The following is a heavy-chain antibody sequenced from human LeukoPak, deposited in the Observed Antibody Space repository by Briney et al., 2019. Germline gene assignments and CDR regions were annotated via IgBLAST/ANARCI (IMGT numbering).Heavy chain of an antibody. V-gene: IGHV3-48*04. J-gene: IGHJ6*04. Sequence: GGSLRLSCAASGFTFSSYSMSWVRQAPGKGLEWVSSISSSGSTIYYADSVKGRFTISRDDAKNSLYLQMNSLRAEDTAVYYCAELGITMIGGVWGKGTTVTISS. D-gene: IGHD3-10*02. CDR2: ISSSGSTI. CDR3: AELGITMIGGV. CDR1: GFTFSSYS.